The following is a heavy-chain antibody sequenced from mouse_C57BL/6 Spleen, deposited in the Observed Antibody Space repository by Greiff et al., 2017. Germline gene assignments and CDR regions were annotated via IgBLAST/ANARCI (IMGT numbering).Heavy chain of an antibody. CDR1: GFTFSSYG. CDR2: ISSGGSYT. CDR3: ARQDYLDY. Sequence: EVTLVASGGDLVKPGGSLKLSCAASGFTFSSYGMSWVRQTPDKRLEWVATISSGGSYTYYPDSVKGRFTISRDNAKNTLYLQMSSLKSEDTAMYYCARQDYLDYWGQGTTLTVSS. V-gene: IGHV5-6*01. J-gene: IGHJ2*01.